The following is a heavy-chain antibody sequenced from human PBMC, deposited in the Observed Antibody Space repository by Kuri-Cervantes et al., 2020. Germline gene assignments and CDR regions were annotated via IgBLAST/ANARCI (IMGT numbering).Heavy chain of an antibody. V-gene: IGHV3-7*01. CDR3: ARGMTTEDYYYYGMDV. CDR2: IKEDGGRN. Sequence: GESLKISCAASGFTFNNYWMSWVRQAPGQGLEWVANIKEDGGRNFYVDSVKGRFTISRDNAKSSLYLQMNSLRDEDTAVYYCARGMTTEDYYYYGMDVWGQGTTVTVSS. J-gene: IGHJ6*02. D-gene: IGHD4-11*01. CDR1: GFTFNNYW.